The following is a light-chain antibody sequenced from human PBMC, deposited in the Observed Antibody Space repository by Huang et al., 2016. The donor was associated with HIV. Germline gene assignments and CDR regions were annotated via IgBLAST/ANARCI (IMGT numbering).Light chain of an antibody. CDR1: RGISDS. CDR2: AAS. J-gene: IGKJ2*01. V-gene: IGKV1-NL1*01. Sequence: DIQVTQSPSSLSASVGDRVTVTCRTSRGISDSLVWYQQKPGRAPKLLVYAASRLESEVPSRFSGSGAGADFTLTINNRQPEDFATYYCQQYYGTPYTFGQGTKVEIK. CDR3: QQYYGTPYT.